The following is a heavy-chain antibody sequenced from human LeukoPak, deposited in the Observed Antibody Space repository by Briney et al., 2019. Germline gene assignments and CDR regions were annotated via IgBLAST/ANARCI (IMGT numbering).Heavy chain of an antibody. V-gene: IGHV3-11*01. D-gene: IGHD4-11*01. CDR3: ARDLAAYSNYFDYYYYYMDV. Sequence: GGSLRLSCAASGFTFSDYYMSWIRQTPGKGLEWVSYISSSGSNIYYADSVKGRFTICRDNAKNSLYLQMNSLRAEDTAVYYCARDLAAYSNYFDYYYYYMDVWGKGTTVTVSS. CDR2: ISSSGSNI. J-gene: IGHJ6*03. CDR1: GFTFSDYY.